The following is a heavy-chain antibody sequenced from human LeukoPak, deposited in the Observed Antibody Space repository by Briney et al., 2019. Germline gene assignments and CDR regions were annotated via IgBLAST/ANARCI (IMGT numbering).Heavy chain of an antibody. Sequence: PGGSLRLSCAASGFTFSSYAMSWVRQAPGKGLEWVAVIWYDGSNKYYADSVKGRFTISRDNSKNTLYLQMNSLRAEDTAVYYCARTLNFDYWGQGTLVTVSS. J-gene: IGHJ4*02. CDR1: GFTFSSYA. CDR2: IWYDGSNK. CDR3: ARTLNFDY. V-gene: IGHV3-33*08.